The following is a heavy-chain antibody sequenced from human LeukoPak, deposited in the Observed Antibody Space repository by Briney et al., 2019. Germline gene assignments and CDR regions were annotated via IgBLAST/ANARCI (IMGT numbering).Heavy chain of an antibody. J-gene: IGHJ4*02. D-gene: IGHD3-9*01. CDR2: ISGSGDTT. V-gene: IGHV3-23*01. CDR1: GYTFSSYA. Sequence: GGSLRLSCAASGYTFSSYAMSGVRQAPGKGVEWVSRISGSGDTTHYADSVKGRFTISRDNSKNTLFLQMNSLRAEDTAVYYCGKDLVTGIGEFDYWGQGTLVTVSS. CDR3: GKDLVTGIGEFDY.